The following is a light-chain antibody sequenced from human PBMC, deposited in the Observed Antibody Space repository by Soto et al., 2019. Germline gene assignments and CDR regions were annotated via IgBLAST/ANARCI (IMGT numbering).Light chain of an antibody. Sequence: DFQVTQSPSSLSASVGDRVTITCRASQSISKSLNWYQQKPGEAPKLLIYDASALPRGVPSRFSGSGSGTKFTLTIASLQPDDFATYYCQQYETFSGTFGPGTKVDIK. V-gene: IGKV1-5*01. CDR2: DAS. CDR3: QQYETFSGT. J-gene: IGKJ1*01. CDR1: QSISKS.